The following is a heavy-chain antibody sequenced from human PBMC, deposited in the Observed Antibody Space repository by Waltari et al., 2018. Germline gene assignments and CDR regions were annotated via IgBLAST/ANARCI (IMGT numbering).Heavy chain of an antibody. CDR2: IYHSVRT. Sequence: QVQLQESGPGLVKPSQTLSLTCTVSGGSISSGGYYWSWIRQHPGKGLEWIGYIYHSVRTYYNPSLKSRVTISVDRSKNQFSLKLSSVTAADTAVHYCARVSRITTIRYYFDYWGQGTLVTVSS. J-gene: IGHJ4*02. V-gene: IGHV4-31*03. CDR1: GGSISSGGYY. CDR3: ARVSRITTIRYYFDY. D-gene: IGHD3-3*01.